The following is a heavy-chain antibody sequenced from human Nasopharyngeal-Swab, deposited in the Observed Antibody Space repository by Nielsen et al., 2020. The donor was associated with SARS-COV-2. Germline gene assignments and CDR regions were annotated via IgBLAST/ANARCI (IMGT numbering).Heavy chain of an antibody. Sequence: GESLKISCAASGFTFSSYGMHWVRQAPGKGLEWVAVIWYDGSNKYYADSVKGRFTISRDNSKNTLYLQMNSLRAEDTAVYYCARPLRYCSGGSCYSGWDYYYYYYMDVWGKGTTVTVSS. CDR3: ARPLRYCSGGSCYSGWDYYYYYYMDV. V-gene: IGHV3-33*01. CDR2: IWYDGSNK. D-gene: IGHD2-15*01. J-gene: IGHJ6*03. CDR1: GFTFSSYG.